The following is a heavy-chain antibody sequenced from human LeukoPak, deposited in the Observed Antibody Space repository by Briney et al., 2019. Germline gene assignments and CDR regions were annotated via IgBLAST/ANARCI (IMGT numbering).Heavy chain of an antibody. D-gene: IGHD2-15*01. J-gene: IGHJ4*02. V-gene: IGHV4-59*08. CDR1: GGSISSYY. CDR2: IYYSGST. Sequence: PSETLSLTCTVSGGSISSYYWSWIRQPPGKGLEWIGYIYYSGSTNYNPSLKSRVTISVGTSKNQFSLKLSSVTAADTAVYYCARRGLAYFDYWGQGTLVTVSS. CDR3: ARRGLAYFDY.